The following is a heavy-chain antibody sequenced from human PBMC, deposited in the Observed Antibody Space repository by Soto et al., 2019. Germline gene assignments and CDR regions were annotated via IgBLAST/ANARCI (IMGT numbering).Heavy chain of an antibody. V-gene: IGHV3-49*03. J-gene: IGHJ6*01. CDR1: GFTVGDYA. D-gene: IGHD3-16*01. Sequence: GGALRLSCTASGFTVGDYAMSWFRQAPGKGLKWVGFIRSKAYGGTTEYAASVKGRFTISRDDSKSIAYLQMNSLKTEDTAVYYCTRVMRSAAYYHCYGVDVWGRGTTVTVSS. CDR3: TRVMRSAAYYHCYGVDV. CDR2: IRSKAYGGTT.